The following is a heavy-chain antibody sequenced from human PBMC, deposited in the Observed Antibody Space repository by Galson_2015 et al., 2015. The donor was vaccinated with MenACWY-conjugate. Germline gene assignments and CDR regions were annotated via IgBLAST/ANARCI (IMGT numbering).Heavy chain of an antibody. D-gene: IGHD6-6*01. CDR2: IYPGDSDT. Sequence: QSGAEVKKPGESLKISCTGSGCTFTSNWIGWVRQMPGKGLEWMGIIYPGDSDTRYTPSFQGHVTISADKSINTAYLQWGSLEASDTAMYYCARQGFGSSSLDYWGQGTLVTVSS. CDR1: GCTFTSNW. J-gene: IGHJ4*02. V-gene: IGHV5-51*01. CDR3: ARQGFGSSSLDY.